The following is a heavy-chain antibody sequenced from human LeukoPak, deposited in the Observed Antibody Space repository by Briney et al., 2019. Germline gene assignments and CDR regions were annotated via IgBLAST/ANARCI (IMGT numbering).Heavy chain of an antibody. J-gene: IGHJ6*02. V-gene: IGHV3-7*02. CDR1: GFTFSNHW. Sequence: GGSLRLSCAASGFTFSNHWMSWVRQAPGKGLEWVANIKQDGSEKYYVDSVKGRFTISRDNAKKSLYLQINSLRAEDTAVYFCARHRPRWSLDVWGQGTTVTVSS. CDR3: ARHRPRWSLDV. D-gene: IGHD3-3*01. CDR2: IKQDGSEK.